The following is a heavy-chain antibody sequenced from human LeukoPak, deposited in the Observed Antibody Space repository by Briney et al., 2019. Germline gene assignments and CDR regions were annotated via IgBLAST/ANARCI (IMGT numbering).Heavy chain of an antibody. CDR2: INHSGST. J-gene: IGHJ4*02. D-gene: IGHD2-2*01. Sequence: PSETLSLTCAVYGGSFSGDYWSWIRQPPGKGLEWIGEINHSGSTNYNPSLKSRVTISVDTSKNQFSLKLSSVTAADTAVYYCARGTSFYHDSWGQGTLVTVSS. V-gene: IGHV4-34*01. CDR1: GGSFSGDY. CDR3: ARGTSFYHDS.